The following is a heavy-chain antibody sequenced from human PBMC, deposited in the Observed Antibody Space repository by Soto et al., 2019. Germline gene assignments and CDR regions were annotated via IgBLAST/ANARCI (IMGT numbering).Heavy chain of an antibody. CDR3: ARDSKWLIVKGNWFDS. V-gene: IGHV1-18*04. J-gene: IGHJ5*01. CDR1: GYNFIDYG. Sequence: QVQLVQSGAEVKRHGASVKVSCKFSGYNFIDYGMTWVRQAPGQGLEWMGWISGSNGATNYAQKFQGRVTLTTDTSTNTAYMELRSLRKDDTAVYYCARDSKWLIVKGNWFDSWGQGTLVTVSS. CDR2: ISGSNGAT. D-gene: IGHD5-12*01.